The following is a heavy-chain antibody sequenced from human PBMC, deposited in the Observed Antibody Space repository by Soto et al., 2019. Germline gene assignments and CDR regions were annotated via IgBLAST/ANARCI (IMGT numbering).Heavy chain of an antibody. CDR1: GFAFSDYA. J-gene: IGHJ4*02. CDR3: AKGRTFFDF. Sequence: EVHLLESGGGLVQPGGSLRLSCAASGFAFSDYAMTWVRQAPGKGLEWVSDISDGDGATHYADSVKGRFTISRDDSKNTLYLQMDSLRAEDAAVYYCAKGRTFFDFWGQGTLVTFSS. V-gene: IGHV3-23*01. CDR2: ISDGDGAT. D-gene: IGHD3-16*01.